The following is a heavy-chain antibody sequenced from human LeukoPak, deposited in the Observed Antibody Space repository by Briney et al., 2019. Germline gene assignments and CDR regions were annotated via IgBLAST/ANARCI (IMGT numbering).Heavy chain of an antibody. Sequence: ASVKVSCKASGYTFTSYAMHWVRQAPGQRLEWMGWINAGNGNTKYSQKFQGRVTITRDTSASTAYMELSSLRSEDTAVYYCARGCGVITPSCYYYGMDVWGQGTTVTVSS. CDR2: INAGNGNT. CDR1: GYTFTSYA. CDR3: ARGCGVITPSCYYYGMDV. D-gene: IGHD3-22*01. J-gene: IGHJ6*02. V-gene: IGHV1-3*01.